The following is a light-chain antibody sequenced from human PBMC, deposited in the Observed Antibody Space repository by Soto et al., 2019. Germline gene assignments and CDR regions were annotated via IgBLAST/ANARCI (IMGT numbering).Light chain of an antibody. CDR3: HQYDSSWT. CDR1: QSVRSTY. J-gene: IGKJ1*01. Sequence: EIVLAQSPGTLSLSPGERATLSCRASQSVRSTYLVWYQQKPGQAPRLLIYGASSRATGIPDRFSGSWSGTDFTLTISRLEPEDFAVYYCHQYDSSWTFGQGTKVDIK. V-gene: IGKV3-20*01. CDR2: GAS.